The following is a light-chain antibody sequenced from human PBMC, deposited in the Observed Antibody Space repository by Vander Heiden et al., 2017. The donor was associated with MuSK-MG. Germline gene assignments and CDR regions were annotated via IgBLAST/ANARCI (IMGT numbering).Light chain of an antibody. CDR2: GAS. CDR3: QQYGSSPPWT. J-gene: IGKJ1*01. V-gene: IGKV3-20*01. Sequence: ELVLTQSPGTLSLSPGERATLPCRASQSASSSSLAWYQQKPGQAPRPLIYGASSRATGIPDRFSGSASGTDFTLTISRLEPEDFAVYYCQQYGSSPPWTFGQGTKVEIK. CDR1: QSASSSS.